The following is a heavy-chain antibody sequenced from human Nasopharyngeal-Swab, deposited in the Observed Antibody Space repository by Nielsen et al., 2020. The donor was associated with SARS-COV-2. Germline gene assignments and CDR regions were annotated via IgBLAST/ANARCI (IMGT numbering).Heavy chain of an antibody. CDR3: VRDESGDYLGLPFDS. D-gene: IGHD4-17*01. CDR2: VFYTGT. Sequence: SETLSLTCSVSGASISNRTYYWGWIRQSPEKGLQWIGTVFYTGTYYNPSLQSRVTISVDTSKNQFSLKLTSVTAADTAVYYCVRDESGDYLGLPFDSWGPGTLGTVSS. J-gene: IGHJ4*02. V-gene: IGHV4-39*07. CDR1: GASISNRTYY.